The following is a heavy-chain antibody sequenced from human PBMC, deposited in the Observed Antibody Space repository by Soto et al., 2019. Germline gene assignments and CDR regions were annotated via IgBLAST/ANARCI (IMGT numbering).Heavy chain of an antibody. J-gene: IGHJ4*02. CDR2: INAGNGNT. D-gene: IGHD1-26*01. CDR1: GYTFTSYA. CDR3: ARGTKMIVGATLQDGDY. V-gene: IGHV1-3*01. Sequence: QVQLVQSGAEVKKPGASVKVSCKASGYTFTSYAMHWVRQAPGQRLEWMGWINAGNGNTKYSQKFQGRGTITRDTSASTAYMELSSLRSEDTAVYYCARGTKMIVGATLQDGDYWGQGTLVTVSS.